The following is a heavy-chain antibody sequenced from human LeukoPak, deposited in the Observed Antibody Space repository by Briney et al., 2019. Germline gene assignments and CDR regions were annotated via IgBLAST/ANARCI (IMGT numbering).Heavy chain of an antibody. CDR2: ISAYNGNT. D-gene: IGHD3-22*01. V-gene: IGHV1-18*01. J-gene: IGHJ4*02. Sequence: ASVKVSCKASGYTFTSYGISWVRHAPGQGLEWMGWISAYNGNTHYAQKLQGRVTMTTDTSTSTVYMEMRSLRSDDTAVYYCARGSPPRRNYDSRGYYSYYFDYWGQGTLVTVSS. CDR3: ARGSPPRRNYDSRGYYSYYFDY. CDR1: GYTFTSYG.